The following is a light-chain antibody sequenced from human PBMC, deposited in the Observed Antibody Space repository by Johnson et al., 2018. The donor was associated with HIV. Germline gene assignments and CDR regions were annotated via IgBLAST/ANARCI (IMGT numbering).Light chain of an antibody. CDR2: DNN. CDR3: GTWGGV. CDR1: SSNIGNSY. Sequence: QSVLTQPPSVSAAPGQKVTISCSGSSSNIGNSYVSWYQQLPGTAPKLLIYDNNKRPSGIPDRFSGSKSGTSATLGITGLPPGXEAXYXCGTWGGVFGTGTKVTVL. V-gene: IGLV1-51*01. J-gene: IGLJ1*01.